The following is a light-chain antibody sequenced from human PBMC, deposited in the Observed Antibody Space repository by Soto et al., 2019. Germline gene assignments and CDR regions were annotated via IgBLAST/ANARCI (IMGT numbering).Light chain of an antibody. J-gene: IGKJ5*01. CDR2: GAS. CDR3: QQYKNWPL. V-gene: IGKV3D-15*01. Sequence: IVMTQSPATLSVSPGEGVTLSCRASQSVRSHVGWYQQKPGQPPRLLIHGASTRATGIQASFGGSGFGTDFTLTISSLQSEDFAVYYCQQYKNWPLFGQGTRLEIK. CDR1: QSVRSH.